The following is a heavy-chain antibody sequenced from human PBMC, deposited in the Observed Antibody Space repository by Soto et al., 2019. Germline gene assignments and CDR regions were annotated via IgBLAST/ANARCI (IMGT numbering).Heavy chain of an antibody. D-gene: IGHD2-15*01. V-gene: IGHV4-4*02. CDR3: ARSPVCSVDVPAWYYICILV. CDR2: IYHSGST. CDR1: GGSISSSNW. Sequence: ETLSLTCAVSGGSISSSNWWSWVRQPPGKGLEWIGEIYHSGSTNYNPSLKSRVTISVDKSKNQFSLQLSSVTAADTAAYYCARSPVCSVDVPAWYYICILVGGQGITVTV. J-gene: IGHJ6*02.